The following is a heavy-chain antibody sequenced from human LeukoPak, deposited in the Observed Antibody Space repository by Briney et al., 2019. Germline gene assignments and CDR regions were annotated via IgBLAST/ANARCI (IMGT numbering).Heavy chain of an antibody. V-gene: IGHV3-11*01. CDR1: GFTFSDYY. Sequence: GGSLRLSCAASGFTFSDYYMSWIRQAPGKGLEWVSYISSSGSTIYYADSVKGRFTISRDNAKNSLYLQMNSLRAEDTAVYYCARDQYYDGSGYHHFDYWGQGTLVTVSS. J-gene: IGHJ4*02. CDR3: ARDQYYDGSGYHHFDY. D-gene: IGHD3-22*01. CDR2: ISSSGSTI.